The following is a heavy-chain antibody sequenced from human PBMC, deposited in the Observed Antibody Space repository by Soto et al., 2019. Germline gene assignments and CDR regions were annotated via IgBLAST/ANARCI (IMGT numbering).Heavy chain of an antibody. Sequence: ASVKVTYKASGGTFSSYAIIWVRQAPGQGLEWMGGIIPIFGTANYAQKFQGRVTITADESTSTAYMELSSLRSEDTAVYYCARGFGGSSSLYFYGMDVWGQGATVTVSS. CDR1: GGTFSSYA. D-gene: IGHD6-13*01. V-gene: IGHV1-69*13. J-gene: IGHJ6*02. CDR3: ARGFGGSSSLYFYGMDV. CDR2: IIPIFGTA.